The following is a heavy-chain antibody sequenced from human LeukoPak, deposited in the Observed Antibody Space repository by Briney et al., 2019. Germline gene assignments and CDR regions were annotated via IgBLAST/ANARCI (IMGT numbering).Heavy chain of an antibody. CDR1: GFTFSNYA. V-gene: IGHV3-30*04. CDR3: ARGSAVRWSHPSYFDY. Sequence: AGESLRLSCAASGFTFSNYAMHWVRQAPGKGLEWVAVISYDGSNKYYADSVKGRFTISRDNSQNTLYLQMNSLRPDDTAVYYCARGSAVRWSHPSYFDYWGRGTLVTVSS. J-gene: IGHJ4*02. CDR2: ISYDGSNK. D-gene: IGHD4-23*01.